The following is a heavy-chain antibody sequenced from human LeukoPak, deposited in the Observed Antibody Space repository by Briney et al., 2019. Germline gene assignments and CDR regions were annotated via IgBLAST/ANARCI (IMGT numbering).Heavy chain of an antibody. J-gene: IGHJ3*02. V-gene: IGHV3-30*04. CDR1: GFTFSSYA. Sequence: PGRSLRLSCAASGFTFSSYAMHWVRQAPGKGLEWVTVISYDGINKYYADSVKGRFTISRDNSKNSLYLQMNSLRAEDTALYYCARDLPLDYYDSSGYLVGAFDIWGQGTMVTVSS. CDR3: ARDLPLDYYDSSGYLVGAFDI. D-gene: IGHD3-22*01. CDR2: ISYDGINK.